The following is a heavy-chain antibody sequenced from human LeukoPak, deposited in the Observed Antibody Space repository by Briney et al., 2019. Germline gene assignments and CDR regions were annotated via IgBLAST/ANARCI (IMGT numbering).Heavy chain of an antibody. J-gene: IGHJ4*02. CDR2: ISGDGRNI. CDR1: GFTFSSYW. CDR3: ARDLNSGYDC. D-gene: IGHD5-12*01. V-gene: IGHV3-74*01. Sequence: GGSLRLSCVASGFTFSSYWMHWVRQDPRKGLVWVSRISGDGRNINYADSVRGRFTISRDNAKNTLYLQMNSLRAEDTAVYYCARDLNSGYDCWGQGTLVTVSS.